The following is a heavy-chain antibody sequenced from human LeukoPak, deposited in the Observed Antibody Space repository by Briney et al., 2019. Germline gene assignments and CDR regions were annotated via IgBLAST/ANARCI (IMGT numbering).Heavy chain of an antibody. CDR2: INPNSGDT. V-gene: IGHV1-2*04. CDR3: ARARRRGVLDY. CDR1: GYTFTSYG. Sequence: ASVKVSCKASGYTFTSYGISWVRQAPGQGLEWMGWINPNSGDTNYAQKFQGWVTMTRDTSISTAYIELSRLTSDDTAVYYCARARRRGVLDYWGQGTLVTVSS. J-gene: IGHJ4*02. D-gene: IGHD3-10*01.